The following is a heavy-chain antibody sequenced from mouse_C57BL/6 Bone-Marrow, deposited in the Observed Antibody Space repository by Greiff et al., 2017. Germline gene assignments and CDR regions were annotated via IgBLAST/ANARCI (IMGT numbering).Heavy chain of an antibody. D-gene: IGHD1-1*01. Sequence: EVQLQQSGAELVRPGASVTLSCTASGFNIKDDYMHWVKQRPEQGLEWIGWIDPENGDTEYASKFQGKATITADTSSNTAYLQLSSLTSEDTAVYYCTFITTVVAYDFWYFDVWGTGTTVTVSS. CDR1: GFNIKDDY. CDR2: IDPENGDT. CDR3: TFITTVVAYDFWYFDV. V-gene: IGHV14-4*01. J-gene: IGHJ1*03.